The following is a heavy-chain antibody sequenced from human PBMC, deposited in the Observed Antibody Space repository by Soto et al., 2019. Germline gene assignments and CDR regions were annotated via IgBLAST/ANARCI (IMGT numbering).Heavy chain of an antibody. CDR1: GFTISSYS. J-gene: IGHJ5*02. CDR3: ERDLGVRNWFDP. D-gene: IGHD3-10*02. V-gene: IGHV3-48*02. CDR2: FSSSTTTI. Sequence: GGSLRLSCAASGFTISSYSMHWVRQAPGNGLECVSYFSSSTTTIYYADSVKGRFTISRDNAKNSLYLQMNSLRDEDTAVYSCERDLGVRNWFDPLGQGPLVTVS.